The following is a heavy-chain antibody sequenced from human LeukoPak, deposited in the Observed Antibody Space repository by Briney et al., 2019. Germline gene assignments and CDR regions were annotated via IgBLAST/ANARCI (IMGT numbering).Heavy chain of an antibody. CDR2: IYHSGST. CDR1: GGSISSGYY. D-gene: IGHD4-17*01. V-gene: IGHV4-38-2*02. Sequence: SETLSLTCTVSGGSISSGYYWGWIRQPPGKGLEWIGSIYHSGSTYYNPSLKSRVTISVDTSKNQFSLKLSSVTAADTAVYYCARGTVTFDYWGQGTLVTVSS. J-gene: IGHJ4*02. CDR3: ARGTVTFDY.